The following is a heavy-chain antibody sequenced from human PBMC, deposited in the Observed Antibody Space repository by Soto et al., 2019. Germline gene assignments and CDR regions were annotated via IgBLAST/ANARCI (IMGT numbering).Heavy chain of an antibody. CDR3: ARGGYNWNDDWFDP. V-gene: IGHV3-33*01. J-gene: IGHJ5*02. CDR2: IWYDGGNK. D-gene: IGHD1-20*01. CDR1: GFTFSSYG. Sequence: GGSLRLSCAASGFTFSSYGMHWVRQAPGKGLEWVAVIWYDGGNKYYADSVKGRFTISRDNSKNTLYLQMNSLRAEDTAVYYCARGGYNWNDDWFDPWGQGTQVTVSS.